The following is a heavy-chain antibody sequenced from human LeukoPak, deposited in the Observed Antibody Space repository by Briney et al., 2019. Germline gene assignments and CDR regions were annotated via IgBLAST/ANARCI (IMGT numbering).Heavy chain of an antibody. V-gene: IGHV1-18*01. CDR3: AGPTSIVRLGELSFYYYYYGMDV. J-gene: IGHJ6*02. CDR2: ISAYNGNT. D-gene: IGHD3-16*02. CDR1: GYTFTSYG. Sequence: ASVKVSCKASGYTFTSYGISWVRQAPGQGLEWMGWISAYNGNTNYAQKLQGRVTITTDTSTSTAYMELRSLRSDDTAVYYCAGPTSIVRLGELSFYYYYYGMDVWGQGTTVTVSS.